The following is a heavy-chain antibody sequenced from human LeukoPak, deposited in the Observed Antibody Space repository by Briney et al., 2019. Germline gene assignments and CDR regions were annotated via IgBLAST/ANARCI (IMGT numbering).Heavy chain of an antibody. V-gene: IGHV4-30-2*01. CDR1: GGSIXSXXXX. CDR2: IYHSGST. Sequence: VSGGSIXSXXXXXXWXXXXXXXXXXXXGYIYHSGSTYYNPSLKSRVTISVDRSKNQFSLKLSSVTAADTAVYYCARGIVAKGDAFDIWGQGTMVTVSS. J-gene: IGHJ3*02. CDR3: ARGIVAKGDAFDI. D-gene: IGHD5-12*01.